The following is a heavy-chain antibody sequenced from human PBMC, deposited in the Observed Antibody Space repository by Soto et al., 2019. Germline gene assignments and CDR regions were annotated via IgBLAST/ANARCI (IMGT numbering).Heavy chain of an antibody. V-gene: IGHV4-34*01. CDR3: ARDLSPNSYGLSYWFDP. D-gene: IGHD5-18*01. CDR2: INHSGST. Sequence: QVQLQQWGAGLLKPSETLSLTCAVYGGSFSGYYWGWIRQPPGKGLEWIGEINHSGSTNYNPSLKRRVTIPVATSKNQFSLKLSSVTAADTAVYYCARDLSPNSYGLSYWFDPWGQGTLVTVSS. CDR1: GGSFSGYY. J-gene: IGHJ5*02.